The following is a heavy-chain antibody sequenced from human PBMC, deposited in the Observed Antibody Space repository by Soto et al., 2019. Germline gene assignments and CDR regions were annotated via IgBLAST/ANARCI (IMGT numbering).Heavy chain of an antibody. Sequence: QVQLVQSGAEVKKPGSSVKVSCKASGGTFSSYAISWVQQAPGQGLEWMGGIIPIFGTANYAQKFQGRVTITADKSTSTAYMELSSLRSEDTAVYYCARAYGSGSLTNFDYWGQGTLVTVSS. CDR2: IIPIFGTA. V-gene: IGHV1-69*06. CDR3: ARAYGSGSLTNFDY. D-gene: IGHD3-10*01. J-gene: IGHJ4*02. CDR1: GGTFSSYA.